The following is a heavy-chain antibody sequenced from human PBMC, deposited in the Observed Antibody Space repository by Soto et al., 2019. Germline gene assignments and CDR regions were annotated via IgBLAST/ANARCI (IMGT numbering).Heavy chain of an antibody. D-gene: IGHD3-3*01. V-gene: IGHV1-8*01. CDR1: GYTFTSYD. J-gene: IGHJ6*02. CDR2: MNPNSGNT. Sequence: ASLKVSCKASGYTFTSYDINWVRQATGQGLEWMGWMNPNSGNTGYAQKFQGRVTMTRNTSISTAYMELSSLRSEDTAVYYCARACTRSITIFGVVIVPWGMDVWGQGXTVTVYS. CDR3: ARACTRSITIFGVVIVPWGMDV.